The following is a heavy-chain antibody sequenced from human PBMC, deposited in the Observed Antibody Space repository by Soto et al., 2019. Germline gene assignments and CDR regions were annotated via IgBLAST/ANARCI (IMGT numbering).Heavy chain of an antibody. D-gene: IGHD6-19*01. CDR2: IYYSGST. CDR1: GGSISSYY. CDR3: ARSVAGSYTLDY. V-gene: IGHV4-59*01. J-gene: IGHJ4*02. Sequence: QVQLQESGPGLVKPSETLSLTCTVSGGSISSYYWSWIRQPPGKRLEWIGYIYYSGSTNYNPSLMSRVTISVDTSKNQFSLKLSSVTAADTAVYYCARSVAGSYTLDYWGQGTLVTVSS.